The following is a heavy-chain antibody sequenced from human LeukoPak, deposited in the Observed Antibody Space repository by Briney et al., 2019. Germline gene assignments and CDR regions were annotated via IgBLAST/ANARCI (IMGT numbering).Heavy chain of an antibody. CDR3: ARVCNYGDYEGCY. J-gene: IGHJ4*02. Sequence: AASVKVSCKASGYTFTGYYMHWVRQAPGQGLEWMGWINPNSGGTNYAQKFQGRVTMTRDTSISTAYMELSRLRSDDTAVYYCARVCNYGDYEGCYWGQGTLVTVSS. CDR2: INPNSGGT. D-gene: IGHD4-17*01. CDR1: GYTFTGYY. V-gene: IGHV1-2*02.